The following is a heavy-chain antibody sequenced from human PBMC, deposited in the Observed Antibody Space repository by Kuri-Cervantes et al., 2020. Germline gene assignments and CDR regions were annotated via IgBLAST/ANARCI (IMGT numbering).Heavy chain of an antibody. CDR3: ARETGSSWYAWGY. V-gene: IGHV3-38-3*01. CDR2: ISGGST. D-gene: IGHD6-13*01. J-gene: IGHJ4*02. CDR1: GFTVSSNE. Sequence: GESLKISCAASGFTVSSNEMSWVRQAPGKGLEWVSSISGGSTYYADSRKGRFTISRDNSKNTLHLQMNSLRAEDTALYYCARETGSSWYAWGYWGQGTLVTVSS.